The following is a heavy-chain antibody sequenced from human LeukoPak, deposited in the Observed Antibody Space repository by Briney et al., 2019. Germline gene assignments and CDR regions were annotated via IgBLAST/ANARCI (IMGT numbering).Heavy chain of an antibody. V-gene: IGHV4-39*01. Sequence: SETLSLTCTVSGGSISSSSYYWRWIRQPPGKGLVRIGSIYYSGSTYYNPSLKSRVTISVDTSKNQFSLKLSSVTAADTALYYCARPYSVPDYWGQGTLVSVSS. CDR2: IYYSGST. CDR1: GGSISSSSYY. CDR3: ARPYSVPDY. J-gene: IGHJ4*02. D-gene: IGHD5-18*01.